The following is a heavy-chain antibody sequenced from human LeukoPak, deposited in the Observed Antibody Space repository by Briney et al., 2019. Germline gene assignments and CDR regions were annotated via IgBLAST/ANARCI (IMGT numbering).Heavy chain of an antibody. Sequence: PSETLSLICAVYGGSFSGYYWSWIRQPPGKGLEWIGEINHSGSTNYNPSLKSRVTISLDTSKNQFSLKLSSVTAADTAVYYCASRTSGYCSSTSCLDDAFDIWGQGTMVTVSS. J-gene: IGHJ3*02. V-gene: IGHV4-34*01. CDR3: ASRTSGYCSSTSCLDDAFDI. CDR2: INHSGST. D-gene: IGHD2-2*03. CDR1: GGSFSGYY.